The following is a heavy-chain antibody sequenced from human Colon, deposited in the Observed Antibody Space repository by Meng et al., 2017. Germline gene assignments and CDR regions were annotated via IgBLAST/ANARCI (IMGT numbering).Heavy chain of an antibody. D-gene: IGHD3-22*01. Sequence: QGKRQEAGPGLVKPSGTLSLTCAVSGDSSTYDNWWSWLRQPPGKGLEWIGEIHHGRGTNYNPALRSRVTFSLDKSRNQLSLTLTSVTAADTAVYYCARNGFYSLGYWGPGALVTVSS. CDR1: GDSSTYDNW. CDR2: IHHGRGT. V-gene: IGHV4-4*02. J-gene: IGHJ4*02. CDR3: ARNGFYSLGY.